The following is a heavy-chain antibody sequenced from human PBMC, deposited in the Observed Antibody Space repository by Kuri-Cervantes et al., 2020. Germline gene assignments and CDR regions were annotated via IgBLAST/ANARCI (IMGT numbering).Heavy chain of an antibody. CDR3: ARVLYRTTFYHDSSGYYYMDY. CDR1: GFIFSTYA. Sequence: ETLSLTCAASGFIFSTYAMTWVRQAPGKGLEWVSEISASGGSTYYADSAKGRFTISRDNSKNTVYLQMSSLRSEDTAVYYCARVLYRTTFYHDSSGYYYMDYWGQGTQVTVSS. CDR2: ISASGGST. D-gene: IGHD3-22*01. J-gene: IGHJ4*02. V-gene: IGHV3-23*01.